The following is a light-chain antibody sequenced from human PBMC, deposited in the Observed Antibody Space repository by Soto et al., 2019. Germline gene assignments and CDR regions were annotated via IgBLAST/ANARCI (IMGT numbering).Light chain of an antibody. CDR3: QHYNSYSEA. V-gene: IGKV1-5*03. CDR2: KAS. CDR1: QTISSW. J-gene: IGKJ1*01. Sequence: DLQMTQSPSTLSGSVGARVTITCRASQTISSWLAWYQQKPGKAPKLLIYKASTLKSGVPSRFSGSGSGTEGTITISSLQPDDCETYYGQHYNSYSEAFGQGTKVDIK.